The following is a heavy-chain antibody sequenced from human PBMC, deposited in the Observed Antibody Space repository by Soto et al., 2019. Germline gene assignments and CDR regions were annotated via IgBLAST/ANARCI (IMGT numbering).Heavy chain of an antibody. D-gene: IGHD3-3*01. CDR3: ARVSGYHILYYYYGMDV. CDR2: IGEDGSEK. V-gene: IGHV3-7*03. J-gene: IGHJ6*02. CDR1: GFTFSTYW. Sequence: GSLRLSCTASGFTFSTYWMSWVRQAPGMGLEWVANIGEDGSEKYYVDSVKGRFTISRDNAKNSLYLQMNSLRADDTAVYYCARVSGYHILYYYYGMDVWGQGTTVTVSS.